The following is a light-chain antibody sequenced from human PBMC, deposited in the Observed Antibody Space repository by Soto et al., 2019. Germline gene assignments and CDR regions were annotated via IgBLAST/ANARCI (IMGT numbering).Light chain of an antibody. CDR1: QSVSSSD. V-gene: IGKV3-20*01. J-gene: IGKJ1*01. CDR2: GAS. CDR3: HHYGSSRT. Sequence: EIVLTQSPGTLSLSPGERATLSCRASQSVSSSDLAWYQQKPGQAPRLLIYGASSRATGIPDRFSSSGSGIDFTLTISRLEPEDFAVYYCHHYGSSRTFGQGTKVEI.